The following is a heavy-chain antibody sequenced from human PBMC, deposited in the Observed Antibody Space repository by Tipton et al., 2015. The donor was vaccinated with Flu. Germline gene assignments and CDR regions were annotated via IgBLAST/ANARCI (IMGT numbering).Heavy chain of an antibody. J-gene: IGHJ4*02. CDR1: GFTFSSYA. CDR2: ISGSGGST. Sequence: SLRLSCAAPGFTFSSYAMSWVRQAPGKGLEWVSAISGSGGSTYYADSVKGRFTISRDNSKNTLYLQMNSLRAEDTAVYYCAKSSIAYYYDSSGYGGYFDYWGQGTLVTVSS. V-gene: IGHV3-23*01. CDR3: AKSSIAYYYDSSGYGGYFDY. D-gene: IGHD3-22*01.